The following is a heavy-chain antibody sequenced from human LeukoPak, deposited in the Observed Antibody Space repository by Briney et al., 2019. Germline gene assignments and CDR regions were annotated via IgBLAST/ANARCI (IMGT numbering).Heavy chain of an antibody. CDR1: GFTFSGYW. CDR2: INSDGSST. Sequence: PGGSLRLSCAASGFTFSGYWMYWVRHAPGKGLVWVSLINSDGSSTNYADSVKGRFTISRDNAKNTLYLQVNSLRADGTAVYYCARHLGTYSDHWGQGTLVTVSS. J-gene: IGHJ4*02. V-gene: IGHV3-74*01. CDR3: ARHLGTYSDH. D-gene: IGHD7-27*01.